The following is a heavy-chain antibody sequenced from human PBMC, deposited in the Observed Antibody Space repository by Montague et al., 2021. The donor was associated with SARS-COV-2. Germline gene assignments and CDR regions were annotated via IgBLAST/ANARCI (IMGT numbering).Heavy chain of an antibody. CDR1: GFSLNTNGMG. Sequence: PALVKPTQTLTLTCTVSGFSLNTNGMGVGWIRQPPGEAPAWLALIYWDDDKRYSPSLKTRLTITKDTSRNQVVLTMTNVDPGDTGTYFCARYTSRMYGSFGYWGQGALGSVS. J-gene: IGHJ4*02. CDR3: ARYTSRMYGSFGY. D-gene: IGHD3-16*02. V-gene: IGHV2-5*02. CDR2: IYWDDDK.